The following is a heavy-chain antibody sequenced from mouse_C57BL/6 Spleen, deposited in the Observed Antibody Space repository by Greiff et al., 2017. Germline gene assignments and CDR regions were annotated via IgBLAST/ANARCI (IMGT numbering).Heavy chain of an antibody. CDR3: ARDGSSPMDY. CDR1: GYTFTDYY. J-gene: IGHJ4*01. D-gene: IGHD1-1*01. CDR2: INPNNGGT. V-gene: IGHV1-26*01. Sequence: EVQLQQSGPELVKPGASVKISCTASGYTFTDYYMNWVKQSHGKSLEWIGDINPNNGGTSYTQKFKGKATLTVDKSSSTAYLQLRSLTSEDTAVYYCARDGSSPMDYWGQGTSVTVSS.